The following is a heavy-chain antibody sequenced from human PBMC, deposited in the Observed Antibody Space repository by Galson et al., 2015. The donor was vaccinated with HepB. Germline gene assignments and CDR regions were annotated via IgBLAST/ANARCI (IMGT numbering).Heavy chain of an antibody. D-gene: IGHD1-26*01. Sequence: SLRLSCAASGFTFSGSAMHWVRQASGKGLGWVGRIRSKANSYATAYAASVQGRFTISRDDSKNTAYLQMNSLKTEDTAVYYCSVPVGASTYWGQGTLVTVSS. CDR3: SVPVGASTY. J-gene: IGHJ4*02. CDR1: GFTFSGSA. V-gene: IGHV3-73*01. CDR2: IRSKANSYAT.